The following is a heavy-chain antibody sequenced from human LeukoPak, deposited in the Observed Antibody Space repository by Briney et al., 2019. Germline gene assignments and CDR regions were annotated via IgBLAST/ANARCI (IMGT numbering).Heavy chain of an antibody. Sequence: SETLSLTCTVSGGSISSSSYYWGWIRQPPGKGLEWIGGIYHSGSTYYNPSLKSRVTISVDTSKNQFSLKLSSVTAADMAVYYCARDVGDGDTNYWGQGTLVTVSS. CDR3: ARDVGDGDTNY. V-gene: IGHV4-39*07. D-gene: IGHD4-17*01. CDR1: GGSISSSSYY. J-gene: IGHJ4*02. CDR2: IYHSGST.